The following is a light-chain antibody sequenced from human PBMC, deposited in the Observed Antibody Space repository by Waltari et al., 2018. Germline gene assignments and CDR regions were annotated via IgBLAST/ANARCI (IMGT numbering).Light chain of an antibody. V-gene: IGKV2-28*01. J-gene: IGKJ1*01. CDR1: QSLLQSNGYNY. CDR2: LGS. CDR3: MQALQPPWT. Sequence: DIVVTQSPLSLPVTPGEPASIPCRSTQSLLQSNGYNYLDWYLQKPGQAPQLPMYLGSNRASGVPDRFSGSGSGTNFTLKISRVEAEDVGVYYCMQALQPPWTFGQGTKVEI.